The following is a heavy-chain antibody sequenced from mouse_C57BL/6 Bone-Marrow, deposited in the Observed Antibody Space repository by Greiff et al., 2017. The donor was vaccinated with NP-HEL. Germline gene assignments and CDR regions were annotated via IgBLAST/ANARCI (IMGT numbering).Heavy chain of an antibody. Sequence: QVQLQQPGAELVKPGASVKMSCKASGYTFTSYWITWVKQRPGQGLEWIGDIYPGSGSTNYNEKFKSKATLTVDTSSSTAYMQLSSLTSEDSAVYECAIFYCDGSRDAAMDYWGQGTSVTVSS. CDR3: AIFYCDGSRDAAMDY. CDR2: IYPGSGST. V-gene: IGHV1-55*01. CDR1: GYTFTSYW. D-gene: IGHD1-1*01. J-gene: IGHJ4*01.